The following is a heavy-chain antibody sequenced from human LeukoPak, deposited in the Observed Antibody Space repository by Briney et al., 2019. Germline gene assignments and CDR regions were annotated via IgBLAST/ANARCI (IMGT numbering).Heavy chain of an antibody. Sequence: GGSLRLSCAASVFTFSSSAMHWVRQAPGKGLEYVSAISSNGGRVYYADSVKGRFTISRDNSKNTLYLQMGSLRAEDMAVYYCARAGTSVYDAFDIWGQGTMVTVSS. D-gene: IGHD1-1*01. CDR1: VFTFSSSA. J-gene: IGHJ3*02. V-gene: IGHV3-64*02. CDR3: ARAGTSVYDAFDI. CDR2: ISSNGGRV.